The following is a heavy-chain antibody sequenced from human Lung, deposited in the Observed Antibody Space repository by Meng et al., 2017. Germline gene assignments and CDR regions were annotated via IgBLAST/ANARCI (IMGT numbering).Heavy chain of an antibody. D-gene: IGHD3-3*01. J-gene: IGHJ4*02. Sequence: EVELGESGGVLFQPRGSLRLSCGATGFNFGDYIMHWVRQSPGKGLEGISRIFSDGGITTYADSVKGRFTVSRDNAKNTLYLQMNSLGADDTAVYYCARDLAWVLFDYWGQGALVTVSS. CDR1: GFNFGDYI. CDR3: ARDLAWVLFDY. CDR2: IFSDGGIT. V-gene: IGHV3-74*01.